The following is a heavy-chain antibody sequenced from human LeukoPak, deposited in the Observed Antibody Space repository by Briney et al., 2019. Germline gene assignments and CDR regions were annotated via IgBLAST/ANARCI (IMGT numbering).Heavy chain of an antibody. CDR2: IFTSGSA. J-gene: IGHJ4*02. CDR1: GGSFSGYY. D-gene: IGHD3-22*01. CDR3: AREARVYDGSGYYHDW. Sequence: SETLSLTCAVYGGSFSGYYWTWIRQPAGKGLEWIGRIFTSGSADYNPSLQSRVTISIDTSKNQFSLKVKSLTAADTAVYYCAREARVYDGSGYYHDWWGQGTLVTVTS. V-gene: IGHV4-4*07.